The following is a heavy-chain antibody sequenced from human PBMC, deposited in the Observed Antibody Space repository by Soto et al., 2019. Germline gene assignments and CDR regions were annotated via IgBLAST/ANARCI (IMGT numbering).Heavy chain of an antibody. Sequence: XGSLGLSCAASGFTFSGYGMHGVRQAPGKGLEWVAVIWYDGSNKYYADSVKGRFTISRDNSKNTLYLQMNSLRAEDTAVYYCARDSFWSGYSFDYWGQGTLVTVSS. CDR3: ARDSFWSGYSFDY. CDR2: IWYDGSNK. V-gene: IGHV3-33*01. D-gene: IGHD3-3*01. CDR1: GFTFSGYG. J-gene: IGHJ4*02.